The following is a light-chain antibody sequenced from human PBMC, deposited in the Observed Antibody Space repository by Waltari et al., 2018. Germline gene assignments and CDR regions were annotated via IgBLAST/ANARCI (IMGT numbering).Light chain of an antibody. J-gene: IGKJ1*01. CDR3: QQAYSLPRT. Sequence: DIQMNQSPSSVSASVGDRVTITCRTSQGFSSWLAWYQQKPGKAPKLLIYAASTLQSGVPSRFSGSGSGTHFTLTISSLQPEDIATYYCQQAYSLPRTFGQGTTVEIK. V-gene: IGKV1-12*01. CDR1: QGFSSW. CDR2: AAS.